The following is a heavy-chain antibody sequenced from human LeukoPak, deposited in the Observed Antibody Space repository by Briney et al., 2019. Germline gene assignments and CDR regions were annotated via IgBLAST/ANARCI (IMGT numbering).Heavy chain of an antibody. J-gene: IGHJ4*02. CDR3: ARPSREGSGWYDFDY. CDR1: GGSISSGSYY. Sequence: SETLSLTCTVSGGSISSGSYYWGWIRQPPGKGLGWIGSIYYSGSTYQNPSLKSRVTISVDTSKNQFSLKLSSVTAADTAVYYCARPSREGSGWYDFDYWGQGTLVTVSS. V-gene: IGHV4-39*01. CDR2: IYYSGST. D-gene: IGHD6-19*01.